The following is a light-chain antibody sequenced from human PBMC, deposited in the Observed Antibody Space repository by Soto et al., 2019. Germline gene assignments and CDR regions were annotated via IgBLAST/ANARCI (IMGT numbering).Light chain of an antibody. Sequence: EIVMTQSPGTLSVSPGERATLSCRASQSVSSKLAWYQQKPGQAPRLLIYGASTRAPDIPARFSGRGSGTEFTLTNSRLQSEDFAVYFCQQYNEWPLYTFGQGTKLEIK. CDR2: GAS. CDR3: QQYNEWPLYT. J-gene: IGKJ2*01. CDR1: QSVSSK. V-gene: IGKV3-15*01.